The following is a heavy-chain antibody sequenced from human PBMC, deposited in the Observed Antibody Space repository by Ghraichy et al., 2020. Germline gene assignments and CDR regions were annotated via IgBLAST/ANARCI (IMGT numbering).Heavy chain of an antibody. CDR1: GFTFNNFG. Sequence: LSLTCAASGFTFNNFGMHWVRQAPGKGLEWVALISYDGNKKYYTDSVKGRFTISRDNSKNTLYLQMNSLRAEDTAIYYCAKDSSGWYASMSYFYYGMDVWGQGTTVTVPS. J-gene: IGHJ6*02. V-gene: IGHV3-30*18. CDR2: ISYDGNKK. D-gene: IGHD6-19*01. CDR3: AKDSSGWYASMSYFYYGMDV.